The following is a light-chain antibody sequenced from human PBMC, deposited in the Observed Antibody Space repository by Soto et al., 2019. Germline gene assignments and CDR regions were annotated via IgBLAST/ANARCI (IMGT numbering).Light chain of an antibody. CDR3: SSYTSSSTYV. V-gene: IGLV2-14*01. CDR2: EVS. J-gene: IGLJ1*01. Sequence: SALTKPGSMSASPGQSISSSYTWTRAHVGGYKYVSWYQQHPGKAPKLMIYEVSNRPSGVSNRFSGSKSGNTASLTISGLQAENEADYYCSSYTSSSTYVFGTGTKVTVL. CDR1: RAHVGGYKY.